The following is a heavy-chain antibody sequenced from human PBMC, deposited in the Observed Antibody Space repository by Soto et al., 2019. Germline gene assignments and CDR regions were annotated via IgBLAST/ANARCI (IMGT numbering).Heavy chain of an antibody. V-gene: IGHV3-48*02. Sequence: EVQLVESGGGLVQPGGSLRLSCAASGFTFSSYSMNWVRQAPGKGLEWVSYISSSSSTIYYADSVKGRFTISRDNAKNSLYLQMNSLRDEDTAVYYCARDIRTTIFGPGGGYGMDVWGQGTTVTVSS. CDR2: ISSSSSTI. CDR1: GFTFSSYS. J-gene: IGHJ6*02. CDR3: ARDIRTTIFGPGGGYGMDV. D-gene: IGHD3-3*01.